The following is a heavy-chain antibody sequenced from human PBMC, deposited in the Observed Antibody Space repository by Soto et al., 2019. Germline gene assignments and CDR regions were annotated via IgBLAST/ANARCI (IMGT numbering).Heavy chain of an antibody. J-gene: IGHJ4*02. V-gene: IGHV1-69*13. CDR3: ARGTYYYDSSGYYYVY. CDR1: GGTFSSYA. D-gene: IGHD3-22*01. CDR2: IIPIFGTA. Sequence: ASVKVSCKASGGTFSSYAISWVRQAPGQGLEWMGGIIPIFGTANYAQKFQGRVTITADESTSTAYMELSSLRSEDTAVYYCARGTYYYDSSGYYYVYWGQGTLVTVSS.